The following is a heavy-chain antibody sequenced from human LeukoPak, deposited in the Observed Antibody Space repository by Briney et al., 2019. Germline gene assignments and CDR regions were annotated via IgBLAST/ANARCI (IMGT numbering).Heavy chain of an antibody. D-gene: IGHD1-1*01. J-gene: IGHJ4*02. CDR1: GFTFSSFG. V-gene: IGHV3-30*02. Sequence: PGGSLRLSCAASGFTFSSFGIHWVRQAPGKGLEWVAFTLYDGSNKYYADSVKSRFTISRDNSKNTLYLQMNSLRAEDTAVYYCARTPAQGDYWGQGTLVTVSS. CDR3: ARTPAQGDY. CDR2: TLYDGSNK.